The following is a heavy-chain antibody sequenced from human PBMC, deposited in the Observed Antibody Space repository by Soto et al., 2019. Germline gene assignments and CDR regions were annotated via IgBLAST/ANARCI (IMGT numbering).Heavy chain of an antibody. CDR2: IWYDGSNK. Sequence: QVQLVESGGGVVQPGRSLRLSCAASGFTFSSYGMHWVRQAPGKGLEWVAVIWYDGSNKYYADSVKGRFTISRDNSKNTVYLQMNSLRAEDTAVYYWAAAVGGYAHCLDYWGQGTLVTVSS. V-gene: IGHV3-33*01. J-gene: IGHJ4*02. D-gene: IGHD5-12*01. CDR3: AAAVGGYAHCLDY. CDR1: GFTFSSYG.